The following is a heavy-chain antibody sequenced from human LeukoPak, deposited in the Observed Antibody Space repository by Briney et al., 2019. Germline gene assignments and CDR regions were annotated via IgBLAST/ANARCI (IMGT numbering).Heavy chain of an antibody. D-gene: IGHD3-3*01. Sequence: PSETLSLTCTVSGGSISSYYWSWIRQPAGKGLEWIGRIYTSGSTNYNPSLKSRVTMSVDTSKNQSSLKLSSVTAADTAVYYCARLRFSYTHDYYGMDVWGQGTTVTVSS. CDR1: GGSISSYY. CDR2: IYTSGST. J-gene: IGHJ6*02. CDR3: ARLRFSYTHDYYGMDV. V-gene: IGHV4-4*07.